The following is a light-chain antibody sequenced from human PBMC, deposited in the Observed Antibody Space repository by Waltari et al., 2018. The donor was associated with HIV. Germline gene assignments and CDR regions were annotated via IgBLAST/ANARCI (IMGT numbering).Light chain of an antibody. V-gene: IGLV1-47*01. Sequence: QSALTQPPSASGTPGQRVTISCSGSSSNVGRNAVYWYQKFPGSAPQLVIYRNNQRPPGVSDRFSGSKSGAAASLAISGLRSEDEADFYCSTWDDSLKDLLFGGGTKLTVL. J-gene: IGLJ2*01. CDR3: STWDDSLKDLL. CDR2: RNN. CDR1: SSNVGRNA.